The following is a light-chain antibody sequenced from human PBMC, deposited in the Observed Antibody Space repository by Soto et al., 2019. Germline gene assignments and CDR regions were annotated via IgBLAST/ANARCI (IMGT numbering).Light chain of an antibody. J-gene: IGLJ1*01. V-gene: IGLV3-21*02. CDR1: NIGSKS. CDR3: QLWVSSSHHFYA. CDR2: NDR. Sequence: SYELTQPPSVSVAPEQTARITCGGDNIGSKSVHWYQQKPGQAPVLVVYNDRDRPSGIPERFSGSNSGNTATLTISRVEAGDEADYYCQLWVSSSHHFYAFGTGTQLTVL.